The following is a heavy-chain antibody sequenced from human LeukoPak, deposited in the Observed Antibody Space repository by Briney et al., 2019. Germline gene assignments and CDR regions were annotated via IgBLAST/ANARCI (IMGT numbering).Heavy chain of an antibody. CDR2: ISSSSYI. J-gene: IGHJ4*02. CDR3: ATGYCTNGVCYWAPFDY. V-gene: IGHV3-21*04. CDR1: GLTFRSYS. D-gene: IGHD2-8*01. Sequence: GGSLRLSCAASGLTFRSYSMNWVRQAPGKGLEWVSSISSSSYIYYADSVKGRFTISRDNSKNTLYLQMNSLRAEDTAIYYCATGYCTNGVCYWAPFDYWGQGTLVTVSS.